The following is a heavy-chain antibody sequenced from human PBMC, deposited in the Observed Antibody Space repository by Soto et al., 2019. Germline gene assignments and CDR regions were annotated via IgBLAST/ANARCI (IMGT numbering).Heavy chain of an antibody. D-gene: IGHD1-26*01. Sequence: GSLRLSCAASGFTFSSYWVHWVRQAPGKGLEWVANIKQDGGEKYYVDSVKGRFTISRDNAKNSLYLQMNSLRAEDTAVYYCARTKANKWFDPWGQGTLVTVSS. J-gene: IGHJ5*02. V-gene: IGHV3-7*03. CDR1: GFTFSSYW. CDR3: ARTKANKWFDP. CDR2: IKQDGGEK.